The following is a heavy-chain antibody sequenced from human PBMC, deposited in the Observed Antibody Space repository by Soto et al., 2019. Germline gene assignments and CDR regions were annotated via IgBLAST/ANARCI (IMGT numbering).Heavy chain of an antibody. CDR1: GGSISSYY. V-gene: IGHV4-59*12. Sequence: SETLSLTCTVSGGSISSYYWSWIRQPPGKGLEWIRYIYYRGSTNYNPSLKSRVTISVDTSKNQFSLKLSSVTAADSALYYCARRLYYDSSGFEGGGMDVWGQGTTVT. CDR2: IYYRGST. J-gene: IGHJ6*02. D-gene: IGHD3-22*01. CDR3: ARRLYYDSSGFEGGGMDV.